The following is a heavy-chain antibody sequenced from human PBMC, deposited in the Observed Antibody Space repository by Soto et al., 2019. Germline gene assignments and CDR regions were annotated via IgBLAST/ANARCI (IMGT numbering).Heavy chain of an antibody. CDR2: IYYSGST. J-gene: IGHJ6*02. D-gene: IGHD3-10*01. CDR3: ARDRGSGSSYPYYYAMDV. V-gene: IGHV4-61*01. CDR1: GGSVSSGSYY. Sequence: PSETLSLTCTVSGGSVSSGSYYWSWIRQPPGKGLEWIGYIYYSGSTNYNPSLKSRVTISVDTSKNQFSLELRSVTAADTAVYFCARDRGSGSSYPYYYAMDVWGQGTTVTVS.